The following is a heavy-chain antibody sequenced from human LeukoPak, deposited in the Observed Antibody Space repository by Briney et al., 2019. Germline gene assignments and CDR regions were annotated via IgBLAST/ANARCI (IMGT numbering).Heavy chain of an antibody. Sequence: WETLSLTCTVSVGSISSSSYYCGWIRRPPGKGLEWMGRIYYSGSTYYNPSLKSRVTISVDTSKNQFSLKLSSVTAADTAVYYCARQAEMATYFDYWGQGTLVTVSS. CDR2: IYYSGST. CDR1: VGSISSSSYY. V-gene: IGHV4-39*01. CDR3: ARQAEMATYFDY. D-gene: IGHD5-24*01. J-gene: IGHJ4*02.